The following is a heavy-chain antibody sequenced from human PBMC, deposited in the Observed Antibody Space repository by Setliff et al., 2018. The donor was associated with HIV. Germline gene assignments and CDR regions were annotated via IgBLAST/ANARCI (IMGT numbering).Heavy chain of an antibody. J-gene: IGHJ4*02. CDR2: ISYSVST. Sequence: PSETLSLTCTVSGGSISSGGYYWSWIRQHPGKGLEWIGYISYSVSTYYADSVEGRFSISRDNSKNTPYLQMSSLRAEDTAVYYCAKAHPGSSGLIDNWGQGTLVTSPQ. CDR3: AKAHPGSSGLIDN. V-gene: IGHV4-31*03. CDR1: GGSISSGGYY. D-gene: IGHD3-22*01.